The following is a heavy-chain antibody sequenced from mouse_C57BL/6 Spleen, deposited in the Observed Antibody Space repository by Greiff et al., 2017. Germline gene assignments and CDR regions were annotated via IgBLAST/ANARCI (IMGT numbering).Heavy chain of an antibody. CDR1: GFSLTSYG. CDR3: ARNYDYDERKGLCAMDD. D-gene: IGHD2-4*01. V-gene: IGHV2-2*01. J-gene: IGHJ4*01. CDR2: IWSGGST. Sequence: QVQLKQSGPGLVQPSPSLSITCTVSGFSLTSYGVHWVRQSPGKGLEWLGVIWSGGSTDYNAAFISSLSISKDNSKSQVFFKMNSLQADDTAIYYCARNYDYDERKGLCAMDDWGQGPSVTVAS.